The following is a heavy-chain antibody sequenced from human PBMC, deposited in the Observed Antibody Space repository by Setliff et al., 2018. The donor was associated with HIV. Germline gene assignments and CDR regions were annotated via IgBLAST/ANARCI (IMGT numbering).Heavy chain of an antibody. CDR3: AKALPRERWLLLAPLDD. Sequence: WIRQPQGKGREGVSVISGSDGSTYYAESVKGRFTISRDNSKNTLDLHMNNLRAEDTAVYYCAKALPRERWLLLAPLDDWGQGTLVTVSS. CDR2: ISGSDGST. D-gene: IGHD2-21*01. J-gene: IGHJ4*02. V-gene: IGHV3-23*01.